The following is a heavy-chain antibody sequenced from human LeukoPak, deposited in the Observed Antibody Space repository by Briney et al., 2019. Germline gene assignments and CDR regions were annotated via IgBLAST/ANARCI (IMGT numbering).Heavy chain of an antibody. CDR2: ISYDGSNK. Sequence: GGSLRLSCAASGFTFSSYGMHWVRQAPGKGLEWVAVISYDGSNKYYADSVKGRFTISRDNSKNSLYLQMNSLRTEDTALYYCAKGDRRRAFDIWGHETIVTVSS. V-gene: IGHV3-30*18. CDR3: AKGDRRRAFDI. CDR1: GFTFSSYG. D-gene: IGHD3-22*01. J-gene: IGHJ3*02.